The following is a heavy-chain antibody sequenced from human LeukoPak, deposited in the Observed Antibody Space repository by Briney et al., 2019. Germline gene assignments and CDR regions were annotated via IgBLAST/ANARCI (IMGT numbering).Heavy chain of an antibody. CDR1: GGSISSYY. D-gene: IGHD6-19*01. CDR3: ARGHGSGWYFDY. V-gene: IGHV4-4*07. Sequence: SETLSLTCTVSGGSISSYYWTWIRQPAGKGLEWIGRIHTSGSTNHNPSLKSRVTMSVDTSNNQFSLKLSSVTAADTAVYYCARGHGSGWYFDYWGQGTLVTVSS. CDR2: IHTSGST. J-gene: IGHJ4*02.